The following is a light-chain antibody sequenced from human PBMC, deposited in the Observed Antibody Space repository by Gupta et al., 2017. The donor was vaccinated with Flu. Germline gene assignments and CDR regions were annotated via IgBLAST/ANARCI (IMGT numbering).Light chain of an antibody. CDR3: QQRGNWPPWT. V-gene: IGKV3-11*01. CDR1: QTISSF. CDR2: DAS. Sequence: EIVLTQSPAPLSLSPGERATLSCRASQTISSFLAWYQQKPGQAPRLLIYDASNRATGIPARFSGSGAGTDFTLTISSREAEDFAGYYCQQRGNWPPWTFGQGTKVEIK. J-gene: IGKJ1*01.